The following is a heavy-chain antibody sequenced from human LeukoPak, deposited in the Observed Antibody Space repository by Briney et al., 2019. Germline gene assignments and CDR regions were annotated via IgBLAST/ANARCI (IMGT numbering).Heavy chain of an antibody. CDR1: GFTFSSYA. Sequence: GGSLRLSCAASGFTFSSYAIHWVRQAPGKGLEWVAVISYDGSNKYYADSVKGRFTISRDNSKNTLYLQMNTLRAEDTAVYSCARGSVITLVRGVINDGYFDYWGQGTLVTVSS. V-gene: IGHV3-30-3*01. D-gene: IGHD3-10*01. CDR2: ISYDGSNK. J-gene: IGHJ4*02. CDR3: ARGSVITLVRGVINDGYFDY.